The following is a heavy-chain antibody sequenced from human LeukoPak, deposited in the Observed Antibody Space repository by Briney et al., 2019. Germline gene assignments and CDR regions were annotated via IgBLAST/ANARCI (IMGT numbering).Heavy chain of an antibody. CDR2: INPNSGGT. Sequence: GASVKVSCKASGYTFTGYYMHWVRQAPGQGLEWMGWINPNSGGTNYAQKFQGRVTMTRDTSISTAYMELSRLRSDDTAVYYCARVLYYYDSSGPSAFDIWGQGTMVTVSS. V-gene: IGHV1-2*02. D-gene: IGHD3-22*01. CDR1: GYTFTGYY. J-gene: IGHJ3*02. CDR3: ARVLYYYDSSGPSAFDI.